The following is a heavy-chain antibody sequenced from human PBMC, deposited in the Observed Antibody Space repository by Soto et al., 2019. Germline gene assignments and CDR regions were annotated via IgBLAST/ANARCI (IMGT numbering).Heavy chain of an antibody. D-gene: IGHD1-26*01. V-gene: IGHV4-31*03. CDR2: INYSGTT. J-gene: IGHJ6*02. CDR1: GGSFSSDSFI. CDR3: ARDHKWDGMDV. Sequence: SETLSLTCSVTGGSFSSDSFIWSWVRQFPGKGLEWIGYINYSGTTYYNPSLRSRITMSVDTSKNQFSLNLSSVTAADTAVYYCARDHKWDGMDVWGQGTTVTVSS.